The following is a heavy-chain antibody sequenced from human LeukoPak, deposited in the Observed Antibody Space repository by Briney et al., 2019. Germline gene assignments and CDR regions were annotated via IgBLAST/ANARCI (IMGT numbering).Heavy chain of an antibody. Sequence: NTSETLSLTCTVSGGSISSYYWSWIRQPPGKGLEWIGYIYTSGSTNYNPSLKSRVTISVDTSKNQFSLKLSSVTAADTAVYYCARHLSPSASFDPWGQGTLVTVSS. CDR3: ARHLSPSASFDP. J-gene: IGHJ5*02. D-gene: IGHD2/OR15-2a*01. CDR2: IYTSGST. CDR1: GGSISSYY. V-gene: IGHV4-4*09.